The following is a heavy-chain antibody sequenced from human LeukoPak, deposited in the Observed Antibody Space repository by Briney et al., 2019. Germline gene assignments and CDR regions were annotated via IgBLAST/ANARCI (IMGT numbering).Heavy chain of an antibody. CDR2: IKQDRSEK. Sequence: GGSLRLSCAASGFTFSNYWMSWVRQAPGKGLEWVANIKQDRSEKYYVDSVKGRFTISRDNAKNSLYLQMNSLRAEDTALYYCARAYYDSSGNFDYWGQGTLVTVSS. V-gene: IGHV3-7*03. D-gene: IGHD3-22*01. CDR1: GFTFSNYW. J-gene: IGHJ4*02. CDR3: ARAYYDSSGNFDY.